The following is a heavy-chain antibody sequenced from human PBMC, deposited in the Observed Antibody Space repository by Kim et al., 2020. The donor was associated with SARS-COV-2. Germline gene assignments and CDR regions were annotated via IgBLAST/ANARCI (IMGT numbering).Heavy chain of an antibody. CDR3: ARDSIPYSNYGAYYYYGMDV. Sequence: GGSLRLSCAAFGFTFSSYEMNWVRQAPGKGLEWVSYISSSGSTIYYADSVKGRFTISRDNAKNSLYLQMNSLRAEDTAVYYCARDSIPYSNYGAYYYYGMDVWGQGTTVTVSS. V-gene: IGHV3-48*03. CDR1: GFTFSSYE. D-gene: IGHD4-4*01. CDR2: ISSSGSTI. J-gene: IGHJ6*02.